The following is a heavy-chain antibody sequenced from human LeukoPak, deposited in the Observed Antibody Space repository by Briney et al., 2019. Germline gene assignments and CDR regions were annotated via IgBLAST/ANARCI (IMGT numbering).Heavy chain of an antibody. CDR1: GGSFSGYY. Sequence: SETLSLTCAAYGGSFSGYYWSWIRQPPGKGLEWIGEINHSGSTNYNPSLKSRVTISVDTSKNQFSLKLSSVTAADTAVYYCARGNPARAFDIWGQGTMATVSS. D-gene: IGHD6-6*01. CDR2: INHSGST. CDR3: ARGNPARAFDI. J-gene: IGHJ3*02. V-gene: IGHV4-34*01.